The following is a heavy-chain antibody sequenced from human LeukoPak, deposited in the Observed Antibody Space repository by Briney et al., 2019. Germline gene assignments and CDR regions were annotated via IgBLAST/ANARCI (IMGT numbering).Heavy chain of an antibody. D-gene: IGHD6-13*01. CDR3: ARVHSIAAAGDAFDI. Sequence: TSETLSLTCTVSGGSISSYYWSWIRQPPGKGLEWIGYIYYSGSTNYNPSLKSRVTISVDTSKNQFSLKLSSVTAADTAVYYCARVHSIAAAGDAFDIWGQGTMVTVSS. J-gene: IGHJ3*02. CDR1: GGSISSYY. V-gene: IGHV4-59*01. CDR2: IYYSGST.